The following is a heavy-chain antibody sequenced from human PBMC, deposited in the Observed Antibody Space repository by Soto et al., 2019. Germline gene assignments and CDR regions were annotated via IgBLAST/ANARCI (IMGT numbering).Heavy chain of an antibody. CDR2: ISAYNGNT. V-gene: IGHV1-18*01. CDR1: WFTFTRFG. D-gene: IGHD5-12*01. Sequence: APVEVSRKAFWFTFTRFGISLGRQAPGKGLEWMGWISAYNGNTNYAQKLQGRVTMTTDTSTSTAYMELRSLRSDDTAVYYCARGGGYSGYDLEWFDPWGQGTLVTVSS. CDR3: ARGGGYSGYDLEWFDP. J-gene: IGHJ5*02.